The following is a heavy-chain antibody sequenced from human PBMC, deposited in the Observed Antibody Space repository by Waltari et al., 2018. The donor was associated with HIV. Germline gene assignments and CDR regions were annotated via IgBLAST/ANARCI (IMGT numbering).Heavy chain of an antibody. V-gene: IGHV6-1*01. Sequence: QVHLQQSGPGLVQASQSIFVACVISGARVSSNTAAWNWVRQSPAGALEWLGKTYYKSDWQREYAVSLKGRIVINPDTAKNQFSLQLNSVTSADTATYYCVRDSYGFDIWGEGTHVIV. CDR2: TYYKSDWQR. CDR3: VRDSYGFDI. D-gene: IGHD3-16*01. CDR1: GARVSSNTAA. J-gene: IGHJ4*02.